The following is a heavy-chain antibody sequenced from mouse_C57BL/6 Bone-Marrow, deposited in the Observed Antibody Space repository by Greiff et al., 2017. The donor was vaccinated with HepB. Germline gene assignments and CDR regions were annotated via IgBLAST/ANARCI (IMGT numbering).Heavy chain of an antibody. Sequence: EVQLQQSGEGLVKPGGSLKLSCAASGFTFSSYAMSWVRQTPEKRLEWVAYISSGGDYIYYADTVKGRFTISRDNARNTLYLQMSSLKSEDTAMYYCTREYDYDEGDFDYWGQGTTLTVSS. J-gene: IGHJ2*01. V-gene: IGHV5-9-1*02. CDR1: GFTFSSYA. D-gene: IGHD2-4*01. CDR2: ISSGGDYI. CDR3: TREYDYDEGDFDY.